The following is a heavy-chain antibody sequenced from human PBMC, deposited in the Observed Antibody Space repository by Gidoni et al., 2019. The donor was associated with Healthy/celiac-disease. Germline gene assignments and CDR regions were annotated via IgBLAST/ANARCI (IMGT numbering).Heavy chain of an antibody. Sequence: QVQLVQSGAEVKKPGSSVKVSCKASGGTFSSYAISWVLQAPGQGLEWMGGILPIFGTANYAQKFQGRVTITANESPSTAYMELSSLRSEDTAVYYCARGVGATMYYFDYWGQGTLVTVSS. V-gene: IGHV1-69*01. CDR3: ARGVGATMYYFDY. J-gene: IGHJ4*02. CDR2: ILPIFGTA. D-gene: IGHD1-26*01. CDR1: GGTFSSYA.